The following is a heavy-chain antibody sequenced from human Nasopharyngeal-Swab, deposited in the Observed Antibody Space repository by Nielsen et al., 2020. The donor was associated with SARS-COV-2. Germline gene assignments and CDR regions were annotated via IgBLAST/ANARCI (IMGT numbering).Heavy chain of an antibody. J-gene: IGHJ4*02. CDR3: AKDVGATGYYFDY. CDR2: ISWNSGSI. Sequence: RQPPGKGLEWVSGISWNSGSIGYADSVKGRFTISRDNAKNSLYLQMNSLRAEDTALYYCAKDVGATGYYFDYWGQGTLVTVSS. V-gene: IGHV3-9*01. D-gene: IGHD1-26*01.